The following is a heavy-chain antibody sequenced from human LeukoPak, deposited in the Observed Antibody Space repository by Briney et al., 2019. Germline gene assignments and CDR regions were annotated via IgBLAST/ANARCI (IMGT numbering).Heavy chain of an antibody. CDR3: ARDNPTYGGADY. CDR2: IIPIFGTA. J-gene: IGHJ4*02. CDR1: GGTFSSYA. V-gene: IGHV1-69*01. Sequence: SVKVSCKASGGTFSSYAISWVRQAPGQGLEWMGGIIPIFGTANYAQKFQGRVTITADESTSTAYMELSSLRSEDTAVYYCARDNPTYGGADYWGQGTLVTVSS. D-gene: IGHD4/OR15-4a*01.